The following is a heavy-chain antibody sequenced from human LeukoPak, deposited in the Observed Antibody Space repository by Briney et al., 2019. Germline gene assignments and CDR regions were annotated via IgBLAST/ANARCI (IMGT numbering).Heavy chain of an antibody. CDR3: AKDVYGDYGGLVY. D-gene: IGHD4-17*01. Sequence: GGSLRLSCAASGFTFSSYAMTWVRQAPGKGLEWVSAIPGSVGSTYYADSVKGRFTISRDNSKNTLYLQMNSLRAEDTAVYYCAKDVYGDYGGLVYWGQGTLVTVSS. CDR2: IPGSVGST. CDR1: GFTFSSYA. J-gene: IGHJ4*02. V-gene: IGHV3-23*01.